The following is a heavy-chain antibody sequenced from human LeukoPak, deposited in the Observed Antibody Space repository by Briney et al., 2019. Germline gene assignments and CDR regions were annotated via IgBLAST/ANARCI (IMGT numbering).Heavy chain of an antibody. Sequence: ASVKVSCKASGYNLSNYGVSWVRQAPGQGLEWVGWISAYNGNTNYAQKFQDKVIMTTDTSTNTAYMELRSLTTDDTAVYYCARRVGFYGSGKTMGGWFGPWGPGPLVTVSP. V-gene: IGHV1-18*01. CDR2: ISAYNGNT. D-gene: IGHD3-10*01. CDR3: ARRVGFYGSGKTMGGWFGP. J-gene: IGHJ5*02. CDR1: GYNLSNYG.